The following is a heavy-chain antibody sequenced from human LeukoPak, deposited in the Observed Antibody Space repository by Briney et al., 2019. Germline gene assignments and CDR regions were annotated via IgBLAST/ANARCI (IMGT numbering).Heavy chain of an antibody. Sequence: SETLSLTSTDPGGSISSYYWSWIRQPPGKGLEWIGYIYYSGSTNYNPSLKSRVTISVDTSKNQFSLKLSSVTAADAAVYYCAREGGGSAAFDYWGQGTLVTVSS. CDR2: IYYSGST. J-gene: IGHJ4*02. D-gene: IGHD5-12*01. CDR1: GGSISSYY. V-gene: IGHV4-59*01. CDR3: AREGGGSAAFDY.